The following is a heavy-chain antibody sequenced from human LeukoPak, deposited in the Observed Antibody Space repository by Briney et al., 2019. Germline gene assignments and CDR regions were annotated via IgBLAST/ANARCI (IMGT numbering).Heavy chain of an antibody. CDR1: GGSISTNDW. Sequence: PSETLSLTCTVSGGSISTNDWWSWVRQPPGKGLEWIGEIYHSGSTYSNPSLKSRVSISVDTCKNQVSLKLSSVTAADTAVNYCARAYSSGIEARYYYYYMDVWGKGTTVTVSS. CDR3: ARAYSSGIEARYYYYYMDV. V-gene: IGHV4-4*02. D-gene: IGHD6-19*01. CDR2: IYHSGST. J-gene: IGHJ6*03.